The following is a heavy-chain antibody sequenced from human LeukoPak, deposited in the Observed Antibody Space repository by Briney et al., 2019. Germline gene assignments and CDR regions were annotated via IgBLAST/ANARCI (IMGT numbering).Heavy chain of an antibody. V-gene: IGHV4-59*01. CDR1: GGSISSYY. CDR2: IYYSGST. J-gene: IGHJ4*02. Sequence: PSETLSLTCTVSGGSISSYYWSWIRQPPGKGLEWIWYIYYSGSTNYNPSLKSRVTISVDTSKNQFSLKLSSVTAADTAVYYCARVGVVTPNRYYFDYWGQGTLVTVSS. D-gene: IGHD2-21*02. CDR3: ARVGVVTPNRYYFDY.